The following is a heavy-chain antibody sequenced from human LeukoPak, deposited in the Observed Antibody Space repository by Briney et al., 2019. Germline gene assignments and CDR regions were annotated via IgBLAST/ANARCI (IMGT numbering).Heavy chain of an antibody. J-gene: IGHJ4*01. Sequence: PGGSLRLSCAASGFTFSSYWMSWVRQTPGKGLEWVANIKNDGSGKYYVDCVKGRFTISRDNAKTSLYLQMNSMRAEDTAGYDCARDGTAAGLYFDLWGQGTLVTVS. CDR3: ARDGTAAGLYFDL. CDR1: GFTFSSYW. V-gene: IGHV3-7*01. CDR2: IKNDGSGK. D-gene: IGHD6-13*01.